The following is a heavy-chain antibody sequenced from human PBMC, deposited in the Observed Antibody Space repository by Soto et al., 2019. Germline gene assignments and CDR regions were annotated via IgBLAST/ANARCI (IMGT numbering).Heavy chain of an antibody. V-gene: IGHV4-39*01. CDR1: GGSIRSSSYF. CDR3: AKINDKIYQSMDV. J-gene: IGHJ6*03. Sequence: QLQLQESGPGLVKPSETLSLTCTVSGGSIRSSSYFWGWIRQFPGKGLEWIGNIYYSGNTYYNPSLKSRVAISIGTSRNQFSLKLTSVTAADTAVYFCAKINDKIYQSMDVWGKGATVTVSS. D-gene: IGHD3-22*01. CDR2: IYYSGNT.